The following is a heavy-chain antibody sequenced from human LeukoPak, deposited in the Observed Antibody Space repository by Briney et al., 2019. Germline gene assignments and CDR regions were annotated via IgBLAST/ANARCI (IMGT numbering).Heavy chain of an antibody. D-gene: IGHD6-13*01. CDR3: ARVGSLYYYYMDV. CDR1: RFTFDDYG. V-gene: IGHV3-20*04. CDR2: INWNGGST. J-gene: IGHJ6*03. Sequence: GGSLSISCAASRFTFDDYGLSWVRQAPGKGLEWVSRINWNGGSTGYADSVKGRFTIARDNVKNSLYLQMNSLRAEDTAIYYCARVGSLYYYYMDVWGKGTTVTVSS.